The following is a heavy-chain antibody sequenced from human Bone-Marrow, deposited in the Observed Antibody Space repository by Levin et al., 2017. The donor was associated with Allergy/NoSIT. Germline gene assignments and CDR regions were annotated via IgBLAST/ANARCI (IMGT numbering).Heavy chain of an antibody. CDR2: IIPTLGTT. Sequence: KISCKASGGTFSSYAISWVRQAPGQGLEWMGGIIPTLGTTTYAQKFQGRVTITADKSTSTAYMELSSLRSEDTAVYYCASLGGHNYYYYGMEVWGQGTTVTVSS. CDR3: ASLGGHNYYYYGMEV. V-gene: IGHV1-69*06. J-gene: IGHJ6*02. CDR1: GGTFSSYA.